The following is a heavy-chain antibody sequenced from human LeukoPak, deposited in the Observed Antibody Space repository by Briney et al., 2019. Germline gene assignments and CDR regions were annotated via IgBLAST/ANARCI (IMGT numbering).Heavy chain of an antibody. Sequence: GGSLRLSCVASGFTFDDYAMHWVRQAPGKGLEWVSGISWNSGSMAYADSVKGRFTISRDNAKNSLYLQMNSLRAEDTALYYCAIDKRPDHYYMDVWGKGTTVTVSS. J-gene: IGHJ6*03. V-gene: IGHV3-9*01. CDR2: ISWNSGSM. CDR1: GFTFDDYA. CDR3: AIDKRPDHYYMDV.